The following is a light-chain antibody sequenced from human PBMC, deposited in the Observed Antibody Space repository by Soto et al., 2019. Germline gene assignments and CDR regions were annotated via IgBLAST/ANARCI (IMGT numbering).Light chain of an antibody. V-gene: IGKV3-15*01. J-gene: IGKJ1*01. CDR3: QQYNNWPPT. Sequence: VLTQSPGTLSLSPGERATLSCRASQSVSSSHLAWYQQKPGQAPRLLIYGASTRATGIPARFSGSGSGTEFTLTISSLQSEDFAVYYCQQYNNWPPTFGQGTKVDIK. CDR2: GAS. CDR1: QSVSSSH.